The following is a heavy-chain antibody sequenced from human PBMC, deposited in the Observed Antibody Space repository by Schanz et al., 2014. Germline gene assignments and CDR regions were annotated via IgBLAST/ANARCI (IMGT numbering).Heavy chain of an antibody. CDR2: ISVYNHNK. D-gene: IGHD3-9*01. Sequence: QIQLVQSGPEVKKPGATVKVSCKASGYIFINSGISWVRQAPGQGLECMGWISVYNHNKEYDQKFQGRVTMTTDTSTSTAYMALTDLRSDDTAVYYCAKAEYDILTDSYSRLDPWGQGTLVTVSS. V-gene: IGHV1-18*01. J-gene: IGHJ5*02. CDR1: GYIFINSG. CDR3: AKAEYDILTDSYSRLDP.